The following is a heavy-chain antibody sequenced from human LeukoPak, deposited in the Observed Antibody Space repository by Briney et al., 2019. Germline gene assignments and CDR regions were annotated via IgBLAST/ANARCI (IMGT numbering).Heavy chain of an antibody. D-gene: IGHD5-12*01. V-gene: IGHV1-2*02. CDR1: GYTFTGYY. CDR2: INPNSGGT. J-gene: IGHJ4*02. Sequence: ASVKVSCKASGYTFTGYYMHWVRQAPGQGLEWMGWINPNSGGTNYAQKFQGRVTMTRDTSTSTVYMELSSLRSEDTAVYYCARIPQDGYKGLYYWGQGTLVTVSS. CDR3: ARIPQDGYKGLYY.